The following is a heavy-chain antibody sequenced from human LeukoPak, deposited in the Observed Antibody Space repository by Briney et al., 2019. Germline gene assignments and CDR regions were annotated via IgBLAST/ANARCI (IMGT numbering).Heavy chain of an antibody. Sequence: ASVKVSCKASGYTFTSYYMHWVRQAPGQGLEWMGIINPSGGSTSYAQKFQGRVTMTRDTSTSTVYMELSSLRSEDTAVYYCARTTVAHALFDYWGQGTLVTASS. CDR3: ARTTVAHALFDY. J-gene: IGHJ4*02. CDR2: INPSGGST. CDR1: GYTFTSYY. V-gene: IGHV1-46*01. D-gene: IGHD4-11*01.